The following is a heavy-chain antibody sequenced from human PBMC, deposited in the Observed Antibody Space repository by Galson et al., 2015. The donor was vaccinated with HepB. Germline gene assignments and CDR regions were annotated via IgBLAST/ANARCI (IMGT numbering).Heavy chain of an antibody. CDR1: GFTFGSHA. CDR3: AKDLGITVAGDFDY. D-gene: IGHD6-19*01. J-gene: IGHJ4*02. Sequence: SLRLSCAASGFTFGSHAMSWVRQGPGKGLEWVSAISGPGGTTYFADSVKGRFSISRDNSKNTLFLQMNSLRVEDTAIYYCAKDLGITVAGDFDYWGQGTLVTDSS. CDR2: ISGPGGTT. V-gene: IGHV3-23*01.